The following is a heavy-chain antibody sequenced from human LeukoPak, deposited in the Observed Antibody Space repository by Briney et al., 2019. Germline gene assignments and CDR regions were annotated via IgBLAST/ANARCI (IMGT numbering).Heavy chain of an antibody. Sequence: PLASVKVSCKASGYTFTSYGISWVRQAPGQGLEWMGWISAHDGNTNHAQKLQGRVTMTTDTSTSTAYMELRSLTSDDTAVYYCARVDPSLYWFDPWGQGTLVTVSS. CDR2: ISAHDGNT. V-gene: IGHV1-18*01. J-gene: IGHJ5*02. CDR1: GYTFTSYG. CDR3: ARVDPSLYWFDP.